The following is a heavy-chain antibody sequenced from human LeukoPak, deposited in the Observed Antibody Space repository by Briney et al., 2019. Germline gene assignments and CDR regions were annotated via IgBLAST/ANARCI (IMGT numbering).Heavy chain of an antibody. J-gene: IGHJ4*02. V-gene: IGHV3-21*01. CDR1: GFTFSSYS. D-gene: IGHD6-19*01. Sequence: PGGSLRLSCAASGFTFSSYSMNWVRQAPGKGLEWVSSISSSSSCIYYADSVKGRFTISRDNAKNSLYLQMNSLRAEDTAVYYCARARYIAVALDYWGQGTLVTVSS. CDR3: ARARYIAVALDY. CDR2: ISSSSSCI.